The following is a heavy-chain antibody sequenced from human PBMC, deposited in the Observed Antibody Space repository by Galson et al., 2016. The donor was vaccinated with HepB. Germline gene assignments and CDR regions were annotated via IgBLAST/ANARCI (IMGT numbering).Heavy chain of an antibody. Sequence: ASGYTFRSYGMSWVRQAPGQGLEWMGWINPYNGKTNYTQTFQGRVTMTTDTSTSTAYLELRSLRSDDTAVYYCATYSSWYTWGQGTLVTVSS. CDR3: ATYSSWYT. J-gene: IGHJ4*02. CDR2: INPYNGKT. D-gene: IGHD6-13*01. CDR1: GYTFRSYG. V-gene: IGHV1-18*04.